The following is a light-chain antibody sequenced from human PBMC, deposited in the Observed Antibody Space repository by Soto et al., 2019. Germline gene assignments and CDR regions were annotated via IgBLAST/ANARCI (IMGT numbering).Light chain of an antibody. V-gene: IGKV1-5*03. CDR1: NIISGW. Sequence: IQMTQSPSTLSASIGARVSITCRAINIISGWMAWYQQKPGKAPKLLIYKASTLQSGVPSRFSGSGSETEFSLTIRALQPEDFVTYYCQQLSRYPLTFGGGTKVDIK. CDR3: QQLSRYPLT. J-gene: IGKJ4*01. CDR2: KAS.